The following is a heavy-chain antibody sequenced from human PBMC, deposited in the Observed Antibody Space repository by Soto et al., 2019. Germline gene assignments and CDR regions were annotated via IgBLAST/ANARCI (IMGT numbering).Heavy chain of an antibody. CDR2: IDWDDDK. CDR3: ARIFHFSCFTCPFDY. J-gene: IGHJ4*02. V-gene: IGHV2-70*04. D-gene: IGHD3-3*02. CDR1: GFSLSTSGMR. Sequence: GRTLGNPTPALTLTCTFSGFSLSTSGMRVSWIRQPPGKALEWLARIDWDDDKFYNTSLKTRLTISKDSSKNQVVLTMTNMDPVDTAPYYCARIFHFSCFTCPFDYRGQRHLVP.